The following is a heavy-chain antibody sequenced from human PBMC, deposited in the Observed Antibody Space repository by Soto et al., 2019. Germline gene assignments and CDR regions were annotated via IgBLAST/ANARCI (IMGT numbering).Heavy chain of an antibody. CDR1: GYTFTNYY. CDR3: ARRSSSSTFDY. CDR2: INPSGGST. Sequence: APVKVSRKASGYTFTNYYVHWVRQAPGQGLEWMGIINPSGGSTTYAQKFQGRVTMTRDTSTSTVYMELSSLRSEDTAVYYCARRSSSSTFDYWGQGTLVTVSS. J-gene: IGHJ4*02. D-gene: IGHD6-6*01. V-gene: IGHV1-46*01.